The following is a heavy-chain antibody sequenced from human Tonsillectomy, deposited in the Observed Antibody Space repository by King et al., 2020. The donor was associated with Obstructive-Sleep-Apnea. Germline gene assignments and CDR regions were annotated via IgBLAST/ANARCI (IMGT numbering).Heavy chain of an antibody. Sequence: QVQLVESGGGLLKPGGSLRLSCASYGFIFGDFYMSWIRQAPGKGLEWDSHISSGGGTTYYADSVKGRFTISRDNARNSLFLQMNSLRAEDTAVYYCVRNSVGGHFDYWGEGTLVTVSS. J-gene: IGHJ4*02. D-gene: IGHD2-15*01. CDR3: VRNSVGGHFDY. CDR2: ISSGGGTT. V-gene: IGHV3-11*01. CDR1: GFIFGDFY.